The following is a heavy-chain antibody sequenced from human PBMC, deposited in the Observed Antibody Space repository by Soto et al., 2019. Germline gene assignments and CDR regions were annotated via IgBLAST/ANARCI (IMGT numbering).Heavy chain of an antibody. J-gene: IGHJ4*02. CDR2: IKSKTDGGTT. CDR1: GFTFSNAW. CDR3: TTPPAYYSNYDVYY. Sequence: GGSLRLSCAASGFTFSNAWMNWVRQAPGKGLEWVGRIKSKTDGGTTDYAAPVKGRFTISRDDSKNTLYLQMNSLKTEDTAVYYCTTPPAYYSNYDVYYWGQGTLVTVSS. D-gene: IGHD4-4*01. V-gene: IGHV3-15*07.